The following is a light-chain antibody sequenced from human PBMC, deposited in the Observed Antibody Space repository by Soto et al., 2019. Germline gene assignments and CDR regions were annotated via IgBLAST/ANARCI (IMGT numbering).Light chain of an antibody. V-gene: IGKV3-20*01. CDR2: GAS. J-gene: IGKJ1*01. CDR3: QQYGSSPRT. Sequence: EIVMTQSPATLSVSPGGRATLSCRASQSISYTLAWYEHKPGQAPRLLIYGASKRATGFPARFSGSGSGTDFTLTISRLEPEDFAVYYCQQYGSSPRTFGQGTKVDIK. CDR1: QSISYT.